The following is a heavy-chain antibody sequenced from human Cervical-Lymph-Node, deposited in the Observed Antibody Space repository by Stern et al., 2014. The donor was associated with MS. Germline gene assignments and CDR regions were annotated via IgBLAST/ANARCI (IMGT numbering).Heavy chain of an antibody. CDR2: ISSSGATI. V-gene: IGHV3-11*01. CDR3: ARSGSYPPRDGMDV. Sequence: VQLVESGGGLVKPGGSLRLSCGVSGFNFSDYSISWIRQAPGKGLELVSFISSSGATISYADSVKGRFSISTDNTKNSLGLQMNSLRPEDTAVYYCARSGSYPPRDGMDVWGQGTTVTVS. D-gene: IGHD1-26*01. J-gene: IGHJ6*02. CDR1: GFNFSDYS.